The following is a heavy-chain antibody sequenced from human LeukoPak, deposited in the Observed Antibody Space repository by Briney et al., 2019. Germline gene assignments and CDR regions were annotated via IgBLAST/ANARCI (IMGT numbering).Heavy chain of an antibody. J-gene: IGHJ4*02. CDR3: ASSYGSGSYYVDY. CDR1: RGTFSSYA. Sequence: ASVKVSCKASRGTFSSYAVSWVRQAPGQGLEWMGRIIPILGIANYAQKFQGRVTITADKSTSTAYMELSSLRSEDTAVYYCASSYGSGSYYVDYWGQGTLVTVSS. D-gene: IGHD3-10*01. V-gene: IGHV1-69*04. CDR2: IIPILGIA.